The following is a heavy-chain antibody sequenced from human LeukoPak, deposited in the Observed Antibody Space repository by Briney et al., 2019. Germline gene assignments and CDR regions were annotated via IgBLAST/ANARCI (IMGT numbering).Heavy chain of an antibody. CDR3: ARPCGSTSGRTRTYNWFDP. V-gene: IGHV1-18*01. CDR2: VSAYNGNT. J-gene: IGHJ5*02. CDR1: GYTFTSYS. D-gene: IGHD2-2*01. Sequence: ASVKLSCKASGYTFTSYSISWVRQAPGQGLEWMGWVSAYNGNTNYAQKLQGRVTMTTDTSTSSAYMELRSLRSDDTAVYYCARPCGSTSGRTRTYNWFDPWGQGTLVTVSS.